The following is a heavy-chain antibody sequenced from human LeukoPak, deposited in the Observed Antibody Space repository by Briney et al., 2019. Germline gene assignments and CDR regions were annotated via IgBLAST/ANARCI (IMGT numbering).Heavy chain of an antibody. CDR2: MSYDGSNK. V-gene: IGHV3-30*18. CDR3: TKAGCSSTTCYSNC. J-gene: IGHJ4*02. D-gene: IGHD2-2*01. CDR1: GFAFSTYA. Sequence: SGGSLRLSCAASGFAFSTYAMNWVRQAPGKGLVWVAVMSYDGSNKYYADSVRGRFTISRDNSKNTLYLQMNSLRSEDSAVYYCTKAGCSSTTCYSNCWGQGTLVTVSS.